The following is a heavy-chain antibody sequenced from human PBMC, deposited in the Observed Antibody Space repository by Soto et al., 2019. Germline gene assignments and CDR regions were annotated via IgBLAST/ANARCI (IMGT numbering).Heavy chain of an antibody. CDR2: ISGSGGST. CDR3: AKNEGYSSGWYLD. Sequence: EVQQLESGGGLVQPGGSLRLSCAASGFTFSSYGMSWVRQAPGKGLEWVSAISGSGGSTYNADCVKGRFTISRDNSKNTLYLQMNSLRAEDTAVYYCAKNEGYSSGWYLDWGQGTLVTVSS. V-gene: IGHV3-23*01. CDR1: GFTFSSYG. D-gene: IGHD6-19*01. J-gene: IGHJ4*02.